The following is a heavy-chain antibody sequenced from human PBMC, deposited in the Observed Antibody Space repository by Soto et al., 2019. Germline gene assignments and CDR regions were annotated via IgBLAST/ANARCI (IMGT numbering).Heavy chain of an antibody. D-gene: IGHD5-18*01. CDR3: AITPWDGYTGYYFDY. CDR2: IYHSGST. J-gene: IGHJ4*02. V-gene: IGHV4-4*02. CDR1: GGSISSSNW. Sequence: QVQLQESGPGLVKPSGTLSLTCAVSGGSISSSNWWSWVRQPPGKGLEWIGEIYHSGSTNYTTSLQRRVIISVDKSKNLCSLKLSSVPAADTAVYSCAITPWDGYTGYYFDYWGQGTLVTVSS.